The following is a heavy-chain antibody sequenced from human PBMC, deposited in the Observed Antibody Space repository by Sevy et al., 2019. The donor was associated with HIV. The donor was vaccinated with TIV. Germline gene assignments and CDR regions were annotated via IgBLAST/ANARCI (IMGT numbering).Heavy chain of an antibody. V-gene: IGHV3-23*01. J-gene: IGHJ4*02. D-gene: IGHD3-16*02. CDR1: GFTFSSYA. Sequence: GGSLRLSCAASGFTFSSYAMSWVRQAPGKGLEWVSAISGSGRSTYYEDSVKGRFTISRDNYKNTPYLQMNSLRAEDTAVDYCAKWGLDLYVWGSDRYNYFDYWGQGTMVTVSS. CDR3: AKWGLDLYVWGSDRYNYFDY. CDR2: ISGSGRST.